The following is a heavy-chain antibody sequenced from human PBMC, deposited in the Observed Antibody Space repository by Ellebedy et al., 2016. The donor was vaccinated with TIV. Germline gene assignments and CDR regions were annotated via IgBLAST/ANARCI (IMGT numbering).Heavy chain of an antibody. J-gene: IGHJ3*02. D-gene: IGHD2-21*02. CDR2: IFYSGST. Sequence: MPSETLSLTCTLSGGSLSSVNSYWGWIRQPPGKGLEYIGTIFYSGSTYYDPSLKSRFTISADTSKNQFSLKLSSVTAADTAVFYCAISPSDDAFDIWGQGTMVTVSS. V-gene: IGHV4-39*07. CDR1: GGSLSSVNSY. CDR3: AISPSDDAFDI.